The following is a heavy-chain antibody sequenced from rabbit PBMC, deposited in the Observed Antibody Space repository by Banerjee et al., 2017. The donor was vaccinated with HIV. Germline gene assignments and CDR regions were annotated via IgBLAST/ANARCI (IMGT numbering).Heavy chain of an antibody. Sequence: QEQLKETGGGLVQPEGSLTLTCKASGFDISNYNMQWVRQSPGKGLESIGFINTLGSAYYASWAKGRFTISKTSSTTVTLQMTSLTAADTATYFCARGRGSYSYGYAGDVYVYYFNLWGPGTLVTVS. CDR3: ARGRGSYSYGYAGDVYVYYFNL. CDR2: INTLGSA. CDR1: GFDISNYNM. V-gene: IGHV1S45*01. D-gene: IGHD6-1*01. J-gene: IGHJ4*01.